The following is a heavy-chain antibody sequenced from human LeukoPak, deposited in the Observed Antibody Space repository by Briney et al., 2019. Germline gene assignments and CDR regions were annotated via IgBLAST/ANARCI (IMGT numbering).Heavy chain of an antibody. CDR3: ARGGFDCSSTSCHYYFDY. V-gene: IGHV4-61*02. Sequence: SETLSLTCTVSGGSISSGSYHWSWIRQPAGKGLEWIGRIYTSGSTNYNPSLKGRVTISVDTSKNQFSLKLSSVTAADTAVYHCARGGFDCSSTSCHYYFDYWGQGTLVTVSS. CDR2: IYTSGST. D-gene: IGHD2-2*01. CDR1: GGSISSGSYH. J-gene: IGHJ4*02.